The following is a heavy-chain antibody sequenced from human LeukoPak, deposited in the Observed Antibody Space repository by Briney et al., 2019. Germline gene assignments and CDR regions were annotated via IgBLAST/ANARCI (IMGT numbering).Heavy chain of an antibody. CDR3: ASNLPLHYYYGSRGDYYYGIDV. Sequence: GGSLRLSCAASGFTFSSYAMHWVRQAPGKGLEWVSGISGSGDNTYYADSVKGRFTISRDNSKNTLYLQLNSLRAEDTAVYYCASNLPLHYYYGSRGDYYYGIDVWGQGTTVTVSS. V-gene: IGHV3-23*01. CDR1: GFTFSSYA. D-gene: IGHD3-22*01. CDR2: ISGSGDNT. J-gene: IGHJ6*02.